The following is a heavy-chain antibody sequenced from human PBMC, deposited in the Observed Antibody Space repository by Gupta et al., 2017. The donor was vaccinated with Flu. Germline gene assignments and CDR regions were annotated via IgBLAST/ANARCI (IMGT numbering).Heavy chain of an antibody. J-gene: IGHJ6*02. D-gene: IGHD1-14*01. CDR3: ARDSRKYFYYYYGMDV. CDR2: IWYDGSNK. Sequence: QVQLVESGGGVVQPGRSLRLSCAASGFTFSSYGMHWVRQAPGKGLEWVAVIWYDGSNKYYADSVKGRFTISRDNSKNTLYLQMNSLRAEDTAVYYCARDSRKYFYYYYGMDVWGQGTTVTVSS. V-gene: IGHV3-33*01. CDR1: GFTFSSYG.